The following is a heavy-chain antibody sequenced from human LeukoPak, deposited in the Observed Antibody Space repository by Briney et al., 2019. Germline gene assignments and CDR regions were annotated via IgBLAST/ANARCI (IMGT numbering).Heavy chain of an antibody. V-gene: IGHV1-69*13. Sequence: ASVKVSCKASGGTFSSYAISWVRQAPGQGLEWMGGIIPIFGTANCAQKFQGRVTITADESTSTAYMELSSLRSEDTAVYYCARVLPRYSGSYYPLDYWGQGTLVTVSS. CDR2: IIPIFGTA. D-gene: IGHD1-26*01. CDR3: ARVLPRYSGSYYPLDY. CDR1: GGTFSSYA. J-gene: IGHJ4*02.